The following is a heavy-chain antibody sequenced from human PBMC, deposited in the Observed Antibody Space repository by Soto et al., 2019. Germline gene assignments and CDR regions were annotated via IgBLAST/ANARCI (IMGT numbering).Heavy chain of an antibody. CDR3: ARQKWEQPKWFDP. Sequence: QLQLQESGPGLVKPSETLSLTCSLSGGAISDARLYWGWIRQTPGKGVEWIGSIFYSGTTFFNPALQSRDTTSVDTSENQVSLKLSSVTAADTALYFCARQKWEQPKWFDPWGQGTLVTVSS. V-gene: IGHV4-39*01. CDR1: GGAISDARLY. CDR2: IFYSGTT. D-gene: IGHD1-26*01. J-gene: IGHJ5*02.